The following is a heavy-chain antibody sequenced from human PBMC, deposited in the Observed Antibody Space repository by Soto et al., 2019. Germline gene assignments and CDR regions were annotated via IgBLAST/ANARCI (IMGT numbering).Heavy chain of an antibody. J-gene: IGHJ6*02. CDR1: GGTFRNSA. Sequence: QVQLEQSGAEVKKPGSSVKVSCKASGGTFRNSAISWVRQAPGQGLEWMGGIMPIFRTPDYAQKFQGRVTSTADESTSTAYVELSGLRSDDTAVYFCARDNDRPQLGGNYYYILDVWGHGTTVTVSS. CDR3: ARDNDRPQLGGNYYYILDV. CDR2: IMPIFRTP. V-gene: IGHV1-69*12. D-gene: IGHD1-1*01.